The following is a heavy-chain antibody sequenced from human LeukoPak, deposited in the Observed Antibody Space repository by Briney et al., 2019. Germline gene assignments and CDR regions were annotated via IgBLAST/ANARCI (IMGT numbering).Heavy chain of an antibody. CDR2: IYHSGGS. CDR3: ATALDITPFDY. V-gene: IGHV4-38-2*01. D-gene: IGHD3-22*01. CDR1: GYSISSGYY. Sequence: SETLSLTCAVSGYSISSGYYWGWIRQSPGTGLEWIGSIYHSGGSYYNPSLKSRVTISEDTSKNQFSLKLSSMSAADTAVYYCATALDITPFDYWGQGILVTVSS. J-gene: IGHJ4*02.